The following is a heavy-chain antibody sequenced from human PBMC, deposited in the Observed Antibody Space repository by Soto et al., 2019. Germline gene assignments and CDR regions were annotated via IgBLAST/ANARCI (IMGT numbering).Heavy chain of an antibody. V-gene: IGHV3-23*01. CDR1: GFTFSSYA. CDR3: ARYIRGPTVFYFDF. D-gene: IGHD5-18*01. J-gene: IGHJ4*02. CDR2: ITYNGDNT. Sequence: GGSLRLSCAASGFTFSSYAMTWVRQAPGKGLEWVSVITYNGDNTYYADSVKGRFTISRDNSKDTVHLQMNSLRAEDTAVYYCARYIRGPTVFYFDFWGPGVLVTVSS.